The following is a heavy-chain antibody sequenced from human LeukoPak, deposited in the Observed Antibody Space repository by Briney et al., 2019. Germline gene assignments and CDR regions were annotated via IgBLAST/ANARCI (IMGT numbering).Heavy chain of an antibody. CDR2: IIPIFGTA. CDR1: GGTFISYA. J-gene: IGHJ4*02. V-gene: IGHV1-69*05. CDR3: ARGALRYFDWLSGY. D-gene: IGHD3-9*01. Sequence: GSSVTVSCKASGGTFISYAISWVRQAPGQGLEWMGGIIPIFGTANYAQKFQGRVTITTDESTSTAYMELSSLRSEDTAVYYCARGALRYFDWLSGYWGQGTLVTVSS.